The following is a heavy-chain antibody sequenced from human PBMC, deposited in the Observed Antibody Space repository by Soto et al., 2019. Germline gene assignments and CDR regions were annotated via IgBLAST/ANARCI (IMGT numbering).Heavy chain of an antibody. J-gene: IGHJ5*02. D-gene: IGHD6-6*01. CDR1: GGTFSSYA. CDR2: IIPIFGTA. V-gene: IGHV1-69*06. CDR3: ARETIAARPLGWFDP. Sequence: SVKVSCKASGGTFSSYAISWVRQAPGQGLEWMGGIIPIFGTANYAQKFQGRVTITADKSTSTAYMELSSLRSEDTAVYYCARETIAARPLGWFDPWGQGTLVTV.